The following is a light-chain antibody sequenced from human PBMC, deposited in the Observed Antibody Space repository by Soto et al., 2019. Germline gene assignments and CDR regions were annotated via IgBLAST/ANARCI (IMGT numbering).Light chain of an antibody. J-gene: IGLJ3*02. V-gene: IGLV2-14*01. CDR2: EVT. CDR3: SSYTTGSTPWV. CDR1: SRDIGNYNY. Sequence: QSALTQPASVSGSPGQSITISCTGTSRDIGNYNYVSWYQQLPGKAPKLMIYEVTNRPSGVSARFSGSKSGNTASLTISGLQTEDEADYFCSSYTTGSTPWVFGGGTKVTVL.